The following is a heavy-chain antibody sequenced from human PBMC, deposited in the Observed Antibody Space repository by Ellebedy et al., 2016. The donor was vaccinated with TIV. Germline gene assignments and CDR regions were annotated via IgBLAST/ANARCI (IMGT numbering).Heavy chain of an antibody. CDR1: GFTFTSYA. Sequence: GESLKISXAASGFTFTSYAMSWVRQAPGKGLEWVSAISGSGGSTYYADSVKGRFTISRDNSKNTLYLQMNSLRAEDTAVYYCARAPPFYGSGSSLKVDVWGQGTTVTVSS. J-gene: IGHJ6*02. V-gene: IGHV3-23*01. CDR3: ARAPPFYGSGSSLKVDV. D-gene: IGHD3-10*01. CDR2: ISGSGGST.